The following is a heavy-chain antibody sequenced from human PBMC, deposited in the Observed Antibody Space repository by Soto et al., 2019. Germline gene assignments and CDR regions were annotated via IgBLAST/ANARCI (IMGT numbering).Heavy chain of an antibody. CDR1: GFTFSSYG. Sequence: GGSLRLSCAASGFTFSSYGMHWVRQAPGKGLEWVAVISYDGSNKYYADSVKGRFTISRDNSKNTLYLQMNSLRAEDTAVYYCAKDTVFTIFGVDPLLQTMFDYWGQGTLVTVSS. D-gene: IGHD3-3*01. CDR3: AKDTVFTIFGVDPLLQTMFDY. V-gene: IGHV3-30*18. J-gene: IGHJ4*02. CDR2: ISYDGSNK.